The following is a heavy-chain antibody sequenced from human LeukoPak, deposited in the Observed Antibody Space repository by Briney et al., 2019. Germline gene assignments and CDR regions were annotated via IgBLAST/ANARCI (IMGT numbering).Heavy chain of an antibody. Sequence: ASVKVSCKASGYTFTGYYMHWVRQAPGQGLEWMGWINPNSGGTNYAQKFQGRVTMTRDTSISTAYMELSRLRSDDTAIYYCARGHSNCWSYFHHWGQGTLVTVSS. CDR2: INPNSGGT. D-gene: IGHD6-13*01. J-gene: IGHJ1*01. CDR3: ARGHSNCWSYFHH. V-gene: IGHV1-2*02. CDR1: GYTFTGYY.